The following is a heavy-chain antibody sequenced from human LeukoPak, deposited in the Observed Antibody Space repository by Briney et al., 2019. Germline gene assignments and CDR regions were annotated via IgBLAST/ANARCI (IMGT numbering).Heavy chain of an antibody. V-gene: IGHV1-69*04. CDR1: GGTFSSYA. CDR3: ARMFSTRYCSSTSCAGGWFDP. CDR2: IIPILGIA. Sequence: SVKVSCKASGGTFSSYAISWVRQAPGQGLEWMGRIIPILGIANYAQKFQGRVTITADESTSTAYMELSSLRSEDTAVYYCARMFSTRYCSSTSCAGGWFDPWGQGTLVTVSS. J-gene: IGHJ5*02. D-gene: IGHD2-2*01.